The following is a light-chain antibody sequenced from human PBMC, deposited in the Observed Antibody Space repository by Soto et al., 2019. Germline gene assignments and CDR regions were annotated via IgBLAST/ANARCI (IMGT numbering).Light chain of an antibody. CDR3: QSYDSSLSGGDVV. Sequence: QSVLTQPPSVSGAPGQRVTISCTGSSSNIGAGYAVHWYQQLPGTAPKLLIYGNSNRPSGVPDRFSGSKSGTSASLAITGLQAEDEADYYCQSYDSSLSGGDVVFGGGTKLTVL. J-gene: IGLJ2*01. CDR2: GNS. V-gene: IGLV1-40*01. CDR1: SSNIGAGYA.